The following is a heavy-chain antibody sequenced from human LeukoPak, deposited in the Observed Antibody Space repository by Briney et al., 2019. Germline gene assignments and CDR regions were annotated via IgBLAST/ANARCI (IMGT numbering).Heavy chain of an antibody. CDR2: MNPNSGNT. Sequence: VASVKVSCKASGYTFTSYDINWVRQATGQGLEWMGWMNPNSGNTGYAQKFQGRVTMTRNTSITTAYMELSRLRSEDTAVYYCARGLHIWGYAFDIWGQGTMVTVSS. CDR1: GYTFTSYD. J-gene: IGHJ3*02. CDR3: ARGLHIWGYAFDI. V-gene: IGHV1-8*01. D-gene: IGHD7-27*01.